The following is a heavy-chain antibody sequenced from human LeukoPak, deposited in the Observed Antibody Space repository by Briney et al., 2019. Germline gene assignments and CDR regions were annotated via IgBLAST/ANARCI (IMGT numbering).Heavy chain of an antibody. Sequence: GGSLRLSCAASGFTFSDYYMSWIRQAPGKGLEWVSYISSSGSTIYYADSVKGRFTISRDNAKNSLYLQMNSLRAEDTAVYYCARGSRMLGFGELLFPLDYWGQGTLVTVSS. J-gene: IGHJ4*02. D-gene: IGHD3-10*01. V-gene: IGHV3-11*04. CDR3: ARGSRMLGFGELLFPLDY. CDR2: ISSSGSTI. CDR1: GFTFSDYY.